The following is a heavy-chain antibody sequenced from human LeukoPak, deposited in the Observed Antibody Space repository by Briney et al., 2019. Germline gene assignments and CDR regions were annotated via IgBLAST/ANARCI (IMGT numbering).Heavy chain of an antibody. V-gene: IGHV3-11*01. CDR3: ARTARLYDY. CDR1: GFSFSGSY. Sequence: GGSLRLSCVVSGFSFSGSYMSWVRQAPERGLECISYISGSGSDINYADSVKGRFTISRDNAKNSVYLQMNSLRVEDTAIYYCARTARLYDYWGQGTQVTVSS. D-gene: IGHD4/OR15-4a*01. J-gene: IGHJ4*02. CDR2: ISGSGSDI.